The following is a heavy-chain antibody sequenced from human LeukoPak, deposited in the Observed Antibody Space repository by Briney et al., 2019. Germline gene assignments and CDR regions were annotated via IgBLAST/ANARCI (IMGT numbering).Heavy chain of an antibody. CDR1: GGSFSGYY. Sequence: SETLSLTCAVYGGSFSGYYWSWIRQPPGKGLEWIGEINHSGSTNYNPSLKSRVTISVDTSKNQFSLKLSSVIAADTAVYYCRVAARQDYWGQGTLVTVSS. J-gene: IGHJ4*02. D-gene: IGHD6-6*01. CDR2: INHSGST. CDR3: RVAARQDY. V-gene: IGHV4-34*01.